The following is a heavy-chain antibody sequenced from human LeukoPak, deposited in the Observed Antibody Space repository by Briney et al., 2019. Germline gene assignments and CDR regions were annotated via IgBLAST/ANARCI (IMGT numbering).Heavy chain of an antibody. J-gene: IGHJ3*02. CDR1: GFTFSSYV. CDR3: AKFGLAGSGRYHDAFDI. V-gene: IGHV3-23*01. CDR2: ISGSGGST. D-gene: IGHD3-10*01. Sequence: GGSLRLTCAASGFTFSSYVMSWVRQAPGKGLEWVSAISGSGGSTYYADSVKGRSTISRDNSKNTLYLQMNSLRAEDTAVYYCAKFGLAGSGRYHDAFDIWGQGTMVTVSS.